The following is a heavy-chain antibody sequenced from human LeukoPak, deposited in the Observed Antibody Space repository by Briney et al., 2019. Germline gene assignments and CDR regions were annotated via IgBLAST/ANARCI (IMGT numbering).Heavy chain of an antibody. CDR2: IYHSGST. J-gene: IGHJ4*02. V-gene: IGHV4-59*08. CDR3: ATSPQYGGY. D-gene: IGHD4-23*01. CDR1: GGSISNYY. Sequence: SSETLSLTCTVSGGSISNYYRSWIRQPPGKGLEWIGYIYHSGSTNYNPSLRSRVSISVDTSKNQFSLKLSSVTAADTAVYYCATSPQYGGYLGQGTLVTVSS.